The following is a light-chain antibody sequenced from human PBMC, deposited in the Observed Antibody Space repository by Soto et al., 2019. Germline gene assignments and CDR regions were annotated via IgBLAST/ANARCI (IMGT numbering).Light chain of an antibody. J-gene: IGKJ4*01. CDR1: QSVSSSS. V-gene: IGKV3-20*01. CDR3: QQYGRSPLT. Sequence: EIVLTQSPGTLSLSPGERATLSCRASQSVSSSSLAWFQQKPGQAPRILIYGASSRATGIPDRFSGSGSGKDFTLTISRLEPEYFAVYHCQQYGRSPLTFGGGTKVEIK. CDR2: GAS.